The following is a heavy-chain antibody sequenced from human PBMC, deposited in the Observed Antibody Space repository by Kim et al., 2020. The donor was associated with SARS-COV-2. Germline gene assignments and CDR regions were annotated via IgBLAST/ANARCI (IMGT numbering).Heavy chain of an antibody. Sequence: SETLSLTCTVSGGSVSSGSYYWSWIRQPPGKGLEWIGYIYYSGSTNYNPSLKSRVTISVDTSKNQFSLKLSSVTAADTAVYYCAREGATRYYYYGMDVWGQGTTVTVSS. CDR1: GGSVSSGSYY. D-gene: IGHD5-12*01. J-gene: IGHJ6*02. CDR2: IYYSGST. V-gene: IGHV4-61*01. CDR3: AREGATRYYYYGMDV.